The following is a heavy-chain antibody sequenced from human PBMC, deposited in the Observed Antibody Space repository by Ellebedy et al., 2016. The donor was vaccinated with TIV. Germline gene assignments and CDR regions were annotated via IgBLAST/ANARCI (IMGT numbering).Heavy chain of an antibody. CDR3: ATGPRNGYLH. J-gene: IGHJ4*02. V-gene: IGHV3-20*03. Sequence: GGSLRLXXEASGFSFDDYGMSWVRQAPGKGPVFVSRIKGDGSISYADSVKGRFTISSDNAKNTLYLQMNSLRAEDTAVYYCATGPRNGYLHWGQGTLVTVSS. CDR2: IKGDGSI. D-gene: IGHD5-24*01. CDR1: GFSFDDYG.